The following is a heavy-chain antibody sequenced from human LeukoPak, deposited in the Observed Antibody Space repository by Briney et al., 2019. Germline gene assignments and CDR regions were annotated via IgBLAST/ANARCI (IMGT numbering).Heavy chain of an antibody. J-gene: IGHJ6*02. Sequence: GASVKVSCKASGGTFSSYAISWVRQAPGQGLEWMGGIIPIFGTANYAQKFQGRVTITADESTSTAYMELSSLRSEDTAVYYCARDLGSSSSSYYYYGMDVWGQGTTVTVSS. CDR2: IIPIFGTA. V-gene: IGHV1-69*13. D-gene: IGHD6-6*01. CDR3: ARDLGSSSSSYYYYGMDV. CDR1: GGTFSSYA.